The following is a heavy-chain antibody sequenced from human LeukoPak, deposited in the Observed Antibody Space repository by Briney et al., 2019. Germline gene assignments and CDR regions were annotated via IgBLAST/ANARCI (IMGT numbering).Heavy chain of an antibody. CDR1: GGSISSYY. J-gene: IGHJ4*02. CDR2: IYTSGST. CDR3: ARDLGAAGYFDY. D-gene: IGHD6-13*01. V-gene: IGHV4-59*01. Sequence: SVTLSLTCTVSGGSISSYYWSWIRHPPGKELEWIGYIYTSGSTNYNPSLKSRVTISVDTSKNQFSLKLSSVTAADTAVYYCARDLGAAGYFDYWGQGSLVTVSS.